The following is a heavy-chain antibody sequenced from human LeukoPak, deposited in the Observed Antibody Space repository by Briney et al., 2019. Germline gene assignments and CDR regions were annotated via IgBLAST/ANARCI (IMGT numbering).Heavy chain of an antibody. Sequence: PGGSLRLSCAASGFTFSSYSMNWVRQAPGKGLEWVSSISSSSSYIYYADSVKGRFTISRDNAKNSLYLQMNSLRAEDTAVYYCARDLNYYDSSGYWPLDYWGQGTLVTVSS. CDR2: ISSSSSYI. CDR1: GFTFSSYS. CDR3: ARDLNYYDSSGYWPLDY. V-gene: IGHV3-21*01. D-gene: IGHD3-22*01. J-gene: IGHJ4*02.